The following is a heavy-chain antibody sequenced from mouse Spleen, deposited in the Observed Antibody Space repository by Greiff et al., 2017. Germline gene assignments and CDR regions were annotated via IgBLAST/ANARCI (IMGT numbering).Heavy chain of an antibody. Sequence: EVQLQQSGPELVKPGASVKISCKASGYTFTDYYMNWVKQSHGKSLEWIGDINPNNGGTSYNQKFKGKATLTVDKSSSTAYMELRSLTSEDSAVYYCAYYYGYVGWFAYWGQGTLVTVSA. D-gene: IGHD1-2*01. J-gene: IGHJ3*01. CDR2: INPNNGGT. V-gene: IGHV1-26*01. CDR1: GYTFTDYY. CDR3: AYYYGYVGWFAY.